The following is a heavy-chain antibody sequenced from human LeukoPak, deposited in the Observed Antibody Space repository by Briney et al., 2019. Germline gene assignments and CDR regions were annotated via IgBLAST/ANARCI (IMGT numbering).Heavy chain of an antibody. J-gene: IGHJ5*02. V-gene: IGHV3-74*01. CDR3: VRGQIGVSVIVH. CDR1: GFTFSDYW. CDR2: IKGDGSET. D-gene: IGHD3-22*01. Sequence: GGSLRLSCAPSGFTFSDYWMHWVRQVPGKGPVWVSRIKGDGSETNYADSVKGRFTISRDNAKNTLFMQMNSLRVEDTAVYYCVRGQIGVSVIVHWGQGTLVTVSS.